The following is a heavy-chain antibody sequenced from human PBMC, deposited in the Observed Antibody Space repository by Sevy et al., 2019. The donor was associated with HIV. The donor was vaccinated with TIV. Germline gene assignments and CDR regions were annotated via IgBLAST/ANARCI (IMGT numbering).Heavy chain of an antibody. D-gene: IGHD6-13*01. Sequence: GGSLRLSCAASGFTFSSYSMNWVRQAPGKGLEWVSYISSSSSTIYYADSVKGRFTISRDNAKNSLYLQMNSLRDEDTAVYYCAREVAAAGENWLDPWGQGTLVTVSS. CDR1: GFTFSSYS. V-gene: IGHV3-48*02. J-gene: IGHJ5*02. CDR3: AREVAAAGENWLDP. CDR2: ISSSSSTI.